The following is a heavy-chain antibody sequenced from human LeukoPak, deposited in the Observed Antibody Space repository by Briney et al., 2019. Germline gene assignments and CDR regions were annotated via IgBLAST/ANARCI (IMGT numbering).Heavy chain of an antibody. J-gene: IGHJ4*02. D-gene: IGHD2-15*01. CDR2: IYHSGST. CDR3: ARGGWWQAYFDY. CDR1: GASISGGGYS. Sequence: SQALSLTCALSGASISGGGYSWSWIRQPPGKGLEWIGYIYHSGSTYYNPSLKSRVTISLDRSKNQCSLKLSSVTAADTAVYYCARGGWWQAYFDYWGQGTLVTVSS. V-gene: IGHV4-30-2*01.